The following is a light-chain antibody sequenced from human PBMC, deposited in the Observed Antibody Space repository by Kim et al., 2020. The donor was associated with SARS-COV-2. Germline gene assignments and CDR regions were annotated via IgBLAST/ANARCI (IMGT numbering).Light chain of an antibody. V-gene: IGLV1-51*01. CDR3: GTWDSSLSGLV. J-gene: IGLJ3*02. Sequence: QSVLTQPPSVSAAPGQKVTISCSGSSFNIGNNYVSWYQQLPGTAPKLLIYDNNKRPSGIPDRFSGSKSGTSATLRITGLQTGDEADYYCGTWDSSLSGLVFGGGTKLTVL. CDR2: DNN. CDR1: SFNIGNNY.